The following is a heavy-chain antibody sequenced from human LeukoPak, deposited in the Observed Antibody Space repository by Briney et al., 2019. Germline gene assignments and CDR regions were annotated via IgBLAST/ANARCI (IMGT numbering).Heavy chain of an antibody. V-gene: IGHV5-51*01. D-gene: IGHD6-6*01. Sequence: GGSLKISCKGSGYSFTRYWIGWVRQMPGKGLEWMGILYPGDSDTRYSPSFQGQVTISADKSNNVAYLQWSSLKASDTAMYYCARLRSSSSGDAFDIWGQGTMVTVSS. CDR2: LYPGDSDT. CDR3: ARLRSSSSGDAFDI. J-gene: IGHJ3*02. CDR1: GYSFTRYW.